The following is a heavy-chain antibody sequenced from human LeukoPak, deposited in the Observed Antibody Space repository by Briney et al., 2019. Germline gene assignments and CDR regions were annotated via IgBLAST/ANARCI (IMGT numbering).Heavy chain of an antibody. Sequence: SETLSLTCTVSGGSISSYYWMWIRQSPGKGLEWIGYIYYSGSTTYNPSLKSRGTISVDTSKNQFSLKLNSVTAADTAVYYCARGDGSGWYQPNWFDPWGQGTLVTVSS. D-gene: IGHD6-19*01. CDR3: ARGDGSGWYQPNWFDP. V-gene: IGHV4-59*12. CDR1: GGSISSYY. CDR2: IYYSGST. J-gene: IGHJ5*02.